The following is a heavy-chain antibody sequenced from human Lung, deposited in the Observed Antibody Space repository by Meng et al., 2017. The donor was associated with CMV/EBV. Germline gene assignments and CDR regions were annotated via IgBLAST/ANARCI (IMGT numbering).Heavy chain of an antibody. CDR3: ARMNNFSGAFDV. V-gene: IGHV4-59*01. CDR2: LYYNGSP. J-gene: IGHJ3*01. Sequence: SGTLSLTCSVSGGSISTSYWTWIRQPPGKGLEYIGYLYYNGSPNYNPSLKSRVTISIDTSKKQFSLKLTSVTAADTAVYYCARMNNFSGAFDVWGQGTVVTVSS. D-gene: IGHD3-10*01. CDR1: GGSISTSY.